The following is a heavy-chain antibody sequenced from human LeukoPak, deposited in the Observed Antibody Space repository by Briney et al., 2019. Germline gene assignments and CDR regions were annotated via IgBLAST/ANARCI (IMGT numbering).Heavy chain of an antibody. D-gene: IGHD3-10*01. V-gene: IGHV3-11*01. CDR2: ISSSGSTI. Sequence: GGSLRLSCAASGFSFSDYYMSWIRQAPGKGLELVSYISSSGSTIYYADSVKGRFTISRDNAKNSLYLQMNSLRAEDTAVYYCARRSLLWFGELLSPPYYGMDVWGQGTTVTVSS. CDR1: GFSFSDYY. CDR3: ARRSLLWFGELLSPPYYGMDV. J-gene: IGHJ6*02.